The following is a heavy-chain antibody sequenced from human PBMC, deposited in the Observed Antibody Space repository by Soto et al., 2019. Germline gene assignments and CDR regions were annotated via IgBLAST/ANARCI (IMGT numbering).Heavy chain of an antibody. CDR1: GGSISSSNW. V-gene: IGHV4-4*02. CDR2: IYHSGST. CDR3: ASHAIAAAGTGFHDY. J-gene: IGHJ4*02. D-gene: IGHD6-13*01. Sequence: SETLSLTCAVSGGSISSSNWWSWVRQPPGKGLEWIGEIYHSGSTNYNPSLKSRVTISVDKSKNQFSLKLSSVTAADTAVYYCASHAIAAAGTGFHDYWGQGTLVTVSS.